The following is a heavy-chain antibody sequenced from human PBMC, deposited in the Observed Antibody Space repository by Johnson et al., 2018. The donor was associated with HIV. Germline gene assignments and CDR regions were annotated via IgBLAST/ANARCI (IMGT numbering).Heavy chain of an antibody. CDR1: GFTVSNNY. V-gene: IGHV3-53*01. D-gene: IGHD4-17*01. Sequence: VQLVESGGGLIQPGGSLRLSCAASGFTVSNNYMTWVRQAPGKGLEWVSVIYSGGSTYYADSVKGRFIISRDNSKNTLILQMNSLRDEDTAVYYCARRTVTARFDIWGQGTLVTVSS. CDR2: IYSGGST. CDR3: ARRTVTARFDI. J-gene: IGHJ3*02.